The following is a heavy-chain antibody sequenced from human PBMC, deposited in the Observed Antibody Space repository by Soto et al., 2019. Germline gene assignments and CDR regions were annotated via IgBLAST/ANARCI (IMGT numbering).Heavy chain of an antibody. Sequence: GGSLRLSCAASGFTFSSYAMSWVRQAPGKGLEWVSAISGSGGSTYYADSVKGRFTISRDNSKNTLYLQMNSLRAEDTAVYYCAKEKKWWGELLCTVYWSRGSLVIGSS. D-gene: IGHD3-10*01. CDR1: GFTFSSYA. CDR2: ISGSGGST. V-gene: IGHV3-23*01. J-gene: IGHJ4*02. CDR3: AKEKKWWGELLCTVY.